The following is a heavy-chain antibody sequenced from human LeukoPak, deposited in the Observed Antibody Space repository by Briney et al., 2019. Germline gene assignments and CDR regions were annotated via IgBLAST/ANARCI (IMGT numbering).Heavy chain of an antibody. CDR1: GFTFSSYE. D-gene: IGHD3-16*01. CDR3: ARNDYNFDY. V-gene: IGHV3-48*03. CDR2: ISSSGSTI. J-gene: IGHJ4*02. Sequence: QPGGSLILSCAASGFTFSSYEMNWVRQAPGKGLEWVSYISSSGSTIYYADSVQGRFTISRDNAKNSLYLQMSSLRAEDTAVYYCARNDYNFDYWGQGTLVTVSS.